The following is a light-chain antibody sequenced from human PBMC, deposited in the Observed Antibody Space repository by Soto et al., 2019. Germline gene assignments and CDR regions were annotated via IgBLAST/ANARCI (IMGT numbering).Light chain of an antibody. CDR1: QCVTSNY. CDR2: GAS. Sequence: EIVLTQSPGTLSLSPGERATVSCRASQCVTSNYLAWYQQRPGQAPRLLIYGASSRATGIPDRFSGGGSGTDFTLTISRLEPEDFAVYYCQQYGSSSPTTFGQGTRLEIE. J-gene: IGKJ5*01. CDR3: QQYGSSSPTT. V-gene: IGKV3-20*01.